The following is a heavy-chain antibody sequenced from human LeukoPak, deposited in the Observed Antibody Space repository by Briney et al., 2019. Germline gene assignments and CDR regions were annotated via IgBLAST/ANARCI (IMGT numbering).Heavy chain of an antibody. CDR3: ATSKDTAGGPY. CDR1: GFTFTSYW. V-gene: IGHV3-7*01. CDR2: IRQDGGAT. Sequence: GGSLRLSCAASGFTFTSYWMTWVRQAPGKGLEWLANIRQDGGATYYGGSVKGRFTISRDSAEKSLFLQMNSLRAEDTAVYYCATSKDTAGGPYWGQGTLVTVSS. D-gene: IGHD5-18*01. J-gene: IGHJ4*02.